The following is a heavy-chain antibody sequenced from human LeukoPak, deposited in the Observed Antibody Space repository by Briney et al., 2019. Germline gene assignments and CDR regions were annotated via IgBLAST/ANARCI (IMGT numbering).Heavy chain of an antibody. Sequence: SETLSLTCTVSGGSISSSSYYWSWIRQHPGKGLEWIGYIYYSGSTYYNPSLKSRVTISVDTSKNQFSLKLSSVTAADTAVYYCAREGLGVDTAGNWFDPWGQGTLVIVSS. CDR1: GGSISSSSYY. V-gene: IGHV4-31*03. D-gene: IGHD5-18*01. CDR3: AREGLGVDTAGNWFDP. J-gene: IGHJ5*02. CDR2: IYYSGST.